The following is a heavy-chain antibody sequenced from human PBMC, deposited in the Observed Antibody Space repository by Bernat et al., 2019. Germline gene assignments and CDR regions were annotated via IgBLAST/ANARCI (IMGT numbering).Heavy chain of an antibody. J-gene: IGHJ3*02. CDR1: GFTFSSYA. CDR2: ISYDGSNK. D-gene: IGHD6-13*01. CDR3: AKGEYESGRAAAGDI. V-gene: IGHV3-30-3*01. Sequence: QVQLVESGGGVVQPGRSLRLSCAASGFTFSSYAMHWVRQAPGKGLEWVAVISYDGSNKYYADSVKGRFTISRDNSKNTLYLQMNSLRAEDTAVYYCAKGEYESGRAAAGDIWGQGTMVTVSS.